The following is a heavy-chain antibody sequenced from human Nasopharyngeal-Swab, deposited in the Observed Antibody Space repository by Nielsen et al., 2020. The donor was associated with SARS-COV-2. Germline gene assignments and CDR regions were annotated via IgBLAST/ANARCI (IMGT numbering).Heavy chain of an antibody. CDR1: GFTFSSYG. CDR2: IWYDGSNK. J-gene: IGHJ4*02. CDR3: SRCGGSCYTGKDY. D-gene: IGHD2-15*01. Sequence: GESLKISCAASGFTFSSYGMHWVRQAPGKGLEWVAVIWYDGSNKYYADSVKGRFTISRDDSKNTAYLQMNSLMTEDTAVYYCSRCGGSCYTGKDYWGQGTLVTVSS. V-gene: IGHV3-33*01.